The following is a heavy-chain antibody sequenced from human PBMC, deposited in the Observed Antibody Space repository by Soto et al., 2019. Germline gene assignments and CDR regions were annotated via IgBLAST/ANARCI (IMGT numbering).Heavy chain of an antibody. D-gene: IGHD5-12*01. CDR2: MNPNTGNS. CDR3: ARDPEKYSGYDLGIDY. Sequence: ASVKVSCKASGYTFTSYDIYWVRQATGQGLEWMGWMNPNTGNSAYAQKFQGRVTVTSDTSINTVHMELSSLRSEDTAVYDCARDPEKYSGYDLGIDYWGQGTLVTVSS. CDR1: GYTFTSYD. J-gene: IGHJ4*02. V-gene: IGHV1-8*01.